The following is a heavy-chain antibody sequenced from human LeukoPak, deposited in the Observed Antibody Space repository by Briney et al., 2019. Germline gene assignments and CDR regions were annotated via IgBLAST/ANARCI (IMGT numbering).Heavy chain of an antibody. CDR3: TSNYGDYGYYGFDY. Sequence: SQTLSLTCAISGDSVSSNSASWNWIRRSPSRGLEWLGRTYYRSKWYNDYAVSVKGRITINPDTSKNQFSLQLNSLTPEDTAVYYCTSNYGDYGYYGFDYWGQGTLVTVSS. V-gene: IGHV6-1*01. CDR1: GDSVSSNSAS. CDR2: TYYRSKWYN. J-gene: IGHJ4*02. D-gene: IGHD4-17*01.